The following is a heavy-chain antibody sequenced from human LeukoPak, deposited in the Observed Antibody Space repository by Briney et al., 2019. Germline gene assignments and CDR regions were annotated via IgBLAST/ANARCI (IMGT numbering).Heavy chain of an antibody. CDR1: GGSVSGYY. CDR3: ARAVSGRFDY. J-gene: IGHJ4*02. Sequence: SETLSLTCTVSGGSVSGYYWSWIRQPPGKGLEWIGYIYYSGNTKYNPSLNSRVTISVDTSKNQFSLRLSSVTAADTAIYYCARAVSGRFDYWGQGTLVTVSS. V-gene: IGHV4-59*08. CDR2: IYYSGNT. D-gene: IGHD6-19*01.